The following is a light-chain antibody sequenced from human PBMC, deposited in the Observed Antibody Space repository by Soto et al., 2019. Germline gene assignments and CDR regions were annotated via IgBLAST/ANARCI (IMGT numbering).Light chain of an antibody. Sequence: DIQMTQSPSSLSASVGDRVTITCQASQDISNYLNWYQQKPGKAPKLLIYDASNLETGVPSRFSGSGSGTDFTLPISSLQPEDIATYYCQQYDNLPPYTFVQGTKLEIK. J-gene: IGKJ2*01. CDR1: QDISNY. CDR3: QQYDNLPPYT. V-gene: IGKV1-33*01. CDR2: DAS.